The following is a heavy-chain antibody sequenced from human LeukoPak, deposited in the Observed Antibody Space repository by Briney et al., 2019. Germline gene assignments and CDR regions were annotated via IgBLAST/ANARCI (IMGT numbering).Heavy chain of an antibody. CDR1: GFTFSSYA. CDR2: ISGSGGST. V-gene: IGHV3-23*01. CDR3: AKPPILYCSSTSCYL. Sequence: GGSLRLSCAASGFTFSSYAMSWVRQAPGKGLEWVSAISGSGGSTYYADSVKGRFTISRDNSKNTLYLQMNSLRAEDTAVYYCAKPPILYCSSTSCYLWGQGTLVTVSS. D-gene: IGHD2-2*01. J-gene: IGHJ4*02.